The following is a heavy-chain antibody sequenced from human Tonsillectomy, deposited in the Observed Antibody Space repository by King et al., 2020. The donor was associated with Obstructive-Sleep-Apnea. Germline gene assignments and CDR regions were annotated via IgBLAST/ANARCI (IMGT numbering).Heavy chain of an antibody. V-gene: IGHV3-9*01. Sequence: VQLVESGGGLVQSGRSLRLSCEASGFTFGDYAMHWVRQRPGKGLEWVAGPSWNRNSVAYADFVRGRFAISRDNTKNSLYLQMTSLRVEDTAFYHCAKGAVGQQVEWFFDLWGRGTLVTVSS. CDR2: PSWNRNSV. D-gene: IGHD6-13*01. J-gene: IGHJ2*01. CDR3: AKGAVGQQVEWFFDL. CDR1: GFTFGDYA.